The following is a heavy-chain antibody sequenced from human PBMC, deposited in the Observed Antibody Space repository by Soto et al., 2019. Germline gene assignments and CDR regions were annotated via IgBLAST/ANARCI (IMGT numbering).Heavy chain of an antibody. CDR2: IYPGDSDT. J-gene: IGHJ6*02. Sequence: GESLKSSCKGSGYSFTSYWINWVRQMPGKGLEWMGVIYPGDSDTRYSPSFQGQVTISADKSINTAYLQWSSLKASDTAVYYCASHRGSPGSYFGMNVWVHRTTVTV. V-gene: IGHV5-51*01. CDR3: ASHRGSPGSYFGMNV. CDR1: GYSFTSYW. D-gene: IGHD5-12*01.